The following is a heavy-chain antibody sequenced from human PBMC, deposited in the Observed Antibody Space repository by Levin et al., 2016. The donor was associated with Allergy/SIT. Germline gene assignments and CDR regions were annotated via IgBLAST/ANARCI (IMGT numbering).Heavy chain of an antibody. CDR2: IKRDGSEV. Sequence: LSLTCAASGFTFSNYWMSWVRQAPGKGLEWVANIKRDGSEVYYVDSVRGRFTMSRDNAKNSLYLQLNSLRAEDTAVYYCAISPNRDAYSVAHWGQGTLVTVSS. D-gene: IGHD5-24*01. J-gene: IGHJ5*02. CDR3: AISPNRDAYSVAH. V-gene: IGHV3-7*03. CDR1: GFTFSNYW.